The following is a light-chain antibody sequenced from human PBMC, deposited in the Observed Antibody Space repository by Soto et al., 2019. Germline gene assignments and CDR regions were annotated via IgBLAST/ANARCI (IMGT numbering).Light chain of an antibody. Sequence: QSALTQPRSVSGSPGQSVTISCTGTSSDVGGYNYVSRYQHHPGKAPKLMIYGVSKRPSGVPDRSSGSKSGNTASLTISGLQAEDEADYYCCSYAGSYSGVFGGGTKLTVL. CDR1: SSDVGGYNY. V-gene: IGLV2-11*01. CDR3: CSYAGSYSGV. J-gene: IGLJ3*02. CDR2: GVS.